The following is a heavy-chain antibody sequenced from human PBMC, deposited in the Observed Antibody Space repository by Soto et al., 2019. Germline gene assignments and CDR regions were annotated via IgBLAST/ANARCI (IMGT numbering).Heavy chain of an antibody. J-gene: IGHJ5*02. CDR1: GGSISSYF. V-gene: IGHV4-59*01. CDR2: IYYSGST. Sequence: PSETLSLTCTVSGGSISSYFWSWIRQPPGKGLEWIGYIYYSGSTNYNPSLKSRVTISVDTSKNQFSLKLSSVTAADTAVYYCARDPKGHNWFDPWGQGTLVTVSS. CDR3: ARDPKGHNWFDP.